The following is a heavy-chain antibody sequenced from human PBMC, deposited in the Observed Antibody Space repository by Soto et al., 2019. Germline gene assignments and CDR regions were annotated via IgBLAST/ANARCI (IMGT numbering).Heavy chain of an antibody. Sequence: GGSLRLSCAASGFTFSSYAMSWVRQAPGKGLEWVSAISGSGGSTYYADSVKGRFTISRDNSKNTLYLQMNSLRAEDTAVYYCAKSRLNIVVVPAALGYWGQGTLVTVSS. CDR3: AKSRLNIVVVPAALGY. CDR2: ISGSGGST. J-gene: IGHJ4*02. V-gene: IGHV3-23*01. CDR1: GFTFSSYA. D-gene: IGHD2-2*01.